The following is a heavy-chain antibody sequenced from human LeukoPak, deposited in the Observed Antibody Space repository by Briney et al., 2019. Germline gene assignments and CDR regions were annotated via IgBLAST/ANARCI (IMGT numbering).Heavy chain of an antibody. J-gene: IGHJ6*02. CDR1: GYTFTAYY. V-gene: IGHV1-2*02. CDR3: ARSYRDYYYYGMDV. Sequence: ASVKVSCKASGYTFTAYYMHWVRQAPRQGLEWMGWINPNSGGTDSAQKFQGRVTMTWDTSISTPYMELSRLRSDDTAVYYCARSYRDYYYYGMDVWGQGTTVTVSS. D-gene: IGHD3-16*02. CDR2: INPNSGGT.